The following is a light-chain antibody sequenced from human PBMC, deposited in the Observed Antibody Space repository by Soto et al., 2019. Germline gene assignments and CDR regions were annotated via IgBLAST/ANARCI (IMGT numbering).Light chain of an antibody. CDR2: EVS. CDR1: SSDVGGYNY. Sequence: QSALTQPASVSGFPGQSITISCTGTSSDVGGYNYVSWYQQHPGKVPKLMIYEVSNRPSGISNRFSGSKSGNTASLTISGLQAEDEADYYCSSYASSSTLAFGGGTKVTVL. J-gene: IGLJ2*01. CDR3: SSYASSSTLA. V-gene: IGLV2-14*01.